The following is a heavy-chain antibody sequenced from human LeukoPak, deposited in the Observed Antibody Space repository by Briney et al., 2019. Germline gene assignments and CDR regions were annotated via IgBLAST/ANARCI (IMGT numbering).Heavy chain of an antibody. J-gene: IGHJ4*02. CDR1: GGSFSGYY. CDR3: ARGGPVLRFFGWLLSFHFDY. CDR2: INHSGST. D-gene: IGHD3-9*01. Sequence: PSETLSLTCAVYGGSFSGYYWSWIRQPPGKGLERIGEINHSGSTNYNPSLKSRVTISVDTSKNQFSLKLSSVTAADTAVYYCARGGPVLRFFGWLLSFHFDYWGQGTLVTVSS. V-gene: IGHV4-34*01.